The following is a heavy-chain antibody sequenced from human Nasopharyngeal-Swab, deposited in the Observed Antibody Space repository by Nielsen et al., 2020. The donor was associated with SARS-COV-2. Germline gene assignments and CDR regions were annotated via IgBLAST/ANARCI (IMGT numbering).Heavy chain of an antibody. Sequence: SETLSLTCTVSGGSISDFHWSWIRQPPGKGLEWIGYIFYSGSPTYNPSLKSRVTMSVDTSKSQFSLKLRSVTAADTAVYYCARGFDPWGQGTLVTVSS. V-gene: IGHV4-59*08. CDR3: ARGFDP. CDR1: GGSISDFH. CDR2: IFYSGSP. J-gene: IGHJ5*02.